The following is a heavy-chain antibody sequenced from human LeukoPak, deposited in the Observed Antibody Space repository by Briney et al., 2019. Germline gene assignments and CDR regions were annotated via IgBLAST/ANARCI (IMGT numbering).Heavy chain of an antibody. CDR1: GFTFSSYA. CDR2: ISGSGGST. CDR3: AKVQGGSRGYYDFWSGNDAFDI. Sequence: GGSLRLSCAASGFTFSSYAMHWVRQAPGKGLEWVSAISGSGGSTYYADSVKGRFTISRDNSKNTLYLQMNSLRAEETAVYYCAKVQGGSRGYYDFWSGNDAFDIWGQGTMVTVSS. D-gene: IGHD3-3*01. J-gene: IGHJ3*02. V-gene: IGHV3-23*01.